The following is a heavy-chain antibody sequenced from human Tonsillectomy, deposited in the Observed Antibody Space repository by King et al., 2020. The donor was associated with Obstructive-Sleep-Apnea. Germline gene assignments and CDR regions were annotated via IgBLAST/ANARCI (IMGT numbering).Heavy chain of an antibody. J-gene: IGHJ3*02. CDR1: GGSFGGYY. CDR2: INHSGST. CDR3: ARGDGYNIGVPFDI. V-gene: IGHV4-34*01. D-gene: IGHD5-24*01. Sequence: VQLQQWGAGLLKPSETLSLTCAVYGGSFGGYYWSWIRQPPGKGLEWIGEINHSGSTNYNPSLKSRVTISVDTSKNQFSLRLSSVTAADTAVYYCARGDGYNIGVPFDIWGQGTMVTVS.